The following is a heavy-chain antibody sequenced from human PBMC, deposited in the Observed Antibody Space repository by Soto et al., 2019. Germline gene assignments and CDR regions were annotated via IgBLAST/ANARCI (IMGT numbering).Heavy chain of an antibody. J-gene: IGHJ4*02. CDR2: IYYSGST. V-gene: IGHV4-59*01. D-gene: IGHD4-17*01. CDR1: GGSISSYY. Sequence: SETLSLTCTVSGGSISSYYWSWIRQPPGKGLEWIGYIYYSGSTNYNPSLKSRVTISVDTSKNQFSLKLSSVTAADTAVYYCALADDYGDYNADYWGQGTLVTVSS. CDR3: ALADDYGDYNADY.